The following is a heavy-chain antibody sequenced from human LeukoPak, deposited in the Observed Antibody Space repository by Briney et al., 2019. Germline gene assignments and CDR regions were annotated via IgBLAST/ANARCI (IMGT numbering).Heavy chain of an antibody. J-gene: IGHJ2*01. V-gene: IGHV3-74*01. CDR3: TRDSDSWYFDL. CDR1: GFTFSRYW. Sequence: GGSLRLSCAASGFTFSRYWMHCVRQAPGKGLVWASRINSDGSTTGYADSVKGRFTISRDNAKNTLYLQMNSLRAEDTAVYYCTRDSDSWYFDLWGRGTLVTVSS. CDR2: INSDGSTT. D-gene: IGHD3-3*01.